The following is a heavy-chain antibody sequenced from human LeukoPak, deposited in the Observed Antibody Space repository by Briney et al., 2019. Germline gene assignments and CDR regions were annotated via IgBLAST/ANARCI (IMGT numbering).Heavy chain of an antibody. J-gene: IGHJ6*03. D-gene: IGHD2-2*01. CDR1: GYSISSGYY. Sequence: SETLSLTCAVSGYSISSGYYWGWIRQPPGKGLEWIGSLYHSGSTYYNPSLKSRVTISVDTSKNQFSLKLNSVTAADTSLYYCARHVVPAAQSSYMDVWGKGTTVTVSS. CDR3: ARHVVPAAQSSYMDV. V-gene: IGHV4-38-2*01. CDR2: LYHSGST.